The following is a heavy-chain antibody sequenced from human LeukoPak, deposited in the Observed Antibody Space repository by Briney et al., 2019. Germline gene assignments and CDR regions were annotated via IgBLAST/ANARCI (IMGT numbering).Heavy chain of an antibody. V-gene: IGHV4-30-4*08. Sequence: PSETLSLTCTVSGGSISSGDYYWSWIRQPPGKGLEWIGYIYYSGSTYYNPSLKSRVTISVDTSKNQFSLKLSSVTAADTAVYYCASLPAAQYTHAFDIWGQGTMVTVSS. CDR1: GGSISSGDYY. D-gene: IGHD2-2*01. J-gene: IGHJ3*02. CDR2: IYYSGST. CDR3: ASLPAAQYTHAFDI.